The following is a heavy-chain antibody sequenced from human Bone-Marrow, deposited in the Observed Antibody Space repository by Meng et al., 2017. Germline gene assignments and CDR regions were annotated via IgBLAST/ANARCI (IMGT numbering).Heavy chain of an antibody. Sequence: RLQLEETGPGLVTPSATLSITCTVCGVSISSSSYYWGWIRQPPGKGLEWIGSIYYSGSTYYNPSLKSRVTISVDTSKNQFSLKLSSVTAADTAVYYCARVRIDSSGWYSIQHWGQGTLVTVSS. D-gene: IGHD6-19*01. CDR2: IYYSGST. J-gene: IGHJ1*01. CDR1: GVSISSSSYY. V-gene: IGHV4-39*06. CDR3: ARVRIDSSGWYSIQH.